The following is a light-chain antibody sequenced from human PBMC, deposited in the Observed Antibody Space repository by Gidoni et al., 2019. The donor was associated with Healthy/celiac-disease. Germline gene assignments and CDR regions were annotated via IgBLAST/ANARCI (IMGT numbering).Light chain of an antibody. V-gene: IGKV3-11*01. CDR3: QQRSNWPLYT. J-gene: IGKJ2*01. CDR1: QSVSSY. CDR2: DAA. Sequence: EIVLTQSPATLSLSPGERATLSCRASQSVSSYLAWYQQKPGQAPRLLIYDAANRATGIPARFSGSGSGTDFTLTISSLEAEDFAVYYCQQRSNWPLYTFXQXTKLEIK.